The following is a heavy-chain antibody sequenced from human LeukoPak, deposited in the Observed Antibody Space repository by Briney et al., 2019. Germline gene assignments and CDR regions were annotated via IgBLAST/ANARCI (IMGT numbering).Heavy chain of an antibody. J-gene: IGHJ4*02. CDR1: GFTLSDNY. CDR2: IYSGGST. V-gene: IGHV3-53*01. Sequence: PGGSLRLSCAASGFTLSDNYMSWVRQAPGKGLEWVSVIYSGGSTYYADSVKGRFSISRDNSKNTLSLQTNSLRAEDTAVDYCARAAGGGGNRFDYWGQGTLVTVSS. D-gene: IGHD4-23*01. CDR3: ARAAGGGGNRFDY.